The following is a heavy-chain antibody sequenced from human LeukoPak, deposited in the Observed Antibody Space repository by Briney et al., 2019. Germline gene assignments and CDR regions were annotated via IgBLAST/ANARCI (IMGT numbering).Heavy chain of an antibody. D-gene: IGHD2-15*01. V-gene: IGHV3-74*01. CDR1: GFIFGNYW. Sequence: GGSLRLSCATSGFIFGNYWMHWVRQAPGKGLVWVSRINNDGSSTTYADSVKGRFTISRDNARNTLYLQMNSLRAEDTAVYYCARDGISCSGGHCYFASWGQGTLVTVSP. CDR3: ARDGISCSGGHCYFAS. CDR2: INNDGSST. J-gene: IGHJ4*02.